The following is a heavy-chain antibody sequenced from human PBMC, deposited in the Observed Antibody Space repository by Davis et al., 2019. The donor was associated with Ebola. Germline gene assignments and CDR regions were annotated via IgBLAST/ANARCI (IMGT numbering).Heavy chain of an antibody. D-gene: IGHD1-7*01. J-gene: IGHJ4*02. CDR1: GGAFSSYI. CDR2: IIPILGIA. V-gene: IGHV1-69*10. CDR3: ARDGTGTTTY. Sequence: SVKVSCKASGGAFSSYIVSWVRQAPGQGLEWMGGIIPILGIANYAQKFQGRVTITADKSTSTAYMELSSLRSEDTAVYYCARDGTGTTTYWGQGTPVTVSS.